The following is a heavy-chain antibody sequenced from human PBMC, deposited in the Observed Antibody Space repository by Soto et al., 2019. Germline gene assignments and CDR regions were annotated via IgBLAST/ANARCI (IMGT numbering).Heavy chain of an antibody. D-gene: IGHD5-18*01. V-gene: IGHV3-23*01. CDR3: ANRDTSMVTRYYYGMDV. Sequence: GGSLRLSCAASGFAFSNYAMSWVRQAPGKGLEWVSAISASVGSTYYTDSVKGRFTISRDNSKNTLYLQMNSLRAEDTAVYYCANRDTSMVTRYYYGMDVWGQGTTVTVSS. CDR2: ISASVGST. J-gene: IGHJ6*02. CDR1: GFAFSNYA.